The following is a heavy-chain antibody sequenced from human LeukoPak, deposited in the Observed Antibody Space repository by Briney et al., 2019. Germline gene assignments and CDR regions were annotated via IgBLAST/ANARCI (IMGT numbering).Heavy chain of an antibody. J-gene: IGHJ3*02. V-gene: IGHV1-18*01. CDR3: ARGGPNYYDRNDAFDI. CDR1: GYTLTSYG. Sequence: GASVKVSRKASGYTLTSYGISWVRQAPGQGLEWMGWISAYNGNTNYAQKLQGRVTMTTDTSTSTAYMELRSLRSDGTAVYYCARGGPNYYDRNDAFDIWGQGTMVTVSS. D-gene: IGHD3-22*01. CDR2: ISAYNGNT.